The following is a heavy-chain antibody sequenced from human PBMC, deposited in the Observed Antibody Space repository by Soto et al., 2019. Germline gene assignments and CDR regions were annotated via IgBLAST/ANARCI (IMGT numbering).Heavy chain of an antibody. Sequence: EVQLVESGGGLVQPGGSLRLSCAASGFTFSSYDMHWVRQATGKCLEWVSAIGTAGDTYYPGSVKGRFTISRENAKNSLYLQMNSLRAGDTAVYYCARASNTAMDGYYMDVWGKGTTVTVSS. CDR1: GFTFSSYD. V-gene: IGHV3-13*01. CDR3: ARASNTAMDGYYMDV. D-gene: IGHD5-18*01. CDR2: IGTAGDT. J-gene: IGHJ6*03.